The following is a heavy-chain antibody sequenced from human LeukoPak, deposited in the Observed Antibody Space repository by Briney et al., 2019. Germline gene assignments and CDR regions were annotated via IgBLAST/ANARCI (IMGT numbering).Heavy chain of an antibody. Sequence: GGSLRLSCAASGFTFSSYSMNWVRQAPGKGLEWVSYISSSSSTIYYADSVKGRFTISRDNAKNSLYLQMNSLRAEDTAVYYCARDHIAALGTFDLWGQGTMVAVSS. J-gene: IGHJ3*01. CDR2: ISSSSSTI. CDR1: GFTFSSYS. CDR3: ARDHIAALGTFDL. D-gene: IGHD6-13*01. V-gene: IGHV3-48*04.